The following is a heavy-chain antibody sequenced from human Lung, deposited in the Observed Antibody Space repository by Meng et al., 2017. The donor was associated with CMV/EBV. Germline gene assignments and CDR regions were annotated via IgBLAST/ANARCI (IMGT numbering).Heavy chain of an antibody. CDR3: EKDADGGKGYYYYGMDV. J-gene: IGHJ6*02. Sequence: SXKISXAASGSTFDDYAMHWVRQAPGKGVEWVALISWDGGSNYYADSVKGRFTISRVNSNNSLYLQMNSLRTEDTALYYCEKDADGGKGYYYYGMDVWGQGTTVIVSS. V-gene: IGHV3-43D*03. CDR1: GSTFDDYA. CDR2: ISWDGGSN. D-gene: IGHD4-23*01.